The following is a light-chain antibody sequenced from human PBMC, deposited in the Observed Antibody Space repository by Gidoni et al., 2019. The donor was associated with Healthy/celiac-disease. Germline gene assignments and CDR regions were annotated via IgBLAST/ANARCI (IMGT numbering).Light chain of an antibody. J-gene: IGKJ1*01. CDR3: QQSYSTPLT. CDR2: AAS. CDR1: QSISSY. V-gene: IGKV1-39*01. Sequence: DIQMTQSPSSLSASVGDRVTITCRASQSISSYLNWYQQKPGKAPKLLIYAASSLQSGGPSRVSGSGSGKDFTLTISSLQTEDFATYYCQQSYSTPLTFGQXTKVEIK.